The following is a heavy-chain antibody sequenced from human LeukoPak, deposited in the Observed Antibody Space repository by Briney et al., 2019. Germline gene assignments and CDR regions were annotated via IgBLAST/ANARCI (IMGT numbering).Heavy chain of an antibody. CDR1: GYTFTGYY. CDR2: ISPNSGGA. J-gene: IGHJ4*02. V-gene: IGHV1-2*02. Sequence: ASVKVSCKASGYTFTGYYIHWVRQAPGQGLEWMGWISPNSGGANYAQKFQGRVTMTRDTSISTAYMELSRLRSDDTAVYYCARVGSAWELLMNYWGQGTLVTVSS. D-gene: IGHD1-26*01. CDR3: ARVGSAWELLMNY.